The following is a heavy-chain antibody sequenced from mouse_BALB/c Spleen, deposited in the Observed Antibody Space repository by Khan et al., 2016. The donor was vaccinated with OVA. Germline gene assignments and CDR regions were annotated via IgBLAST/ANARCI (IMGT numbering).Heavy chain of an antibody. J-gene: IGHJ2*01. CDR2: INPSSGYT. CDR1: GYTFSTYW. CDR3: GRDIIDY. Sequence: QVQLQQSGAELAKPGASVKMSCKASGYTFSTYWIHWVKQRPGQGLECIGYINPSSGYTYYNQRFNDKATLTADKSSSTAYMQLSSLTSEDSAVYYCGRDIIDYWGQGTTLTVSS. V-gene: IGHV1-7*01. D-gene: IGHD1-3*01.